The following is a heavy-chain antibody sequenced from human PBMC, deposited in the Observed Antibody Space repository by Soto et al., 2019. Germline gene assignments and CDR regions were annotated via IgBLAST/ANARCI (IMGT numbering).Heavy chain of an antibody. V-gene: IGHV1-2*02. Sequence: ASVKVSCKGSGYTFSAYYIHWVRQAPGQGLEWMGWINPRSGGTNFAQKFQGRVTMTRDTSISTAYMELTRLMSNDTAVYYCATCTGGSCYYSGMDIWGQGTTVTVS. D-gene: IGHD2-15*01. CDR1: GYTFSAYY. CDR2: INPRSGGT. J-gene: IGHJ6*02. CDR3: ATCTGGSCYYSGMDI.